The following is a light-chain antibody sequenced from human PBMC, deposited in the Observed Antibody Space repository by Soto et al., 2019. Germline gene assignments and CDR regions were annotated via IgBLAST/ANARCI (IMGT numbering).Light chain of an antibody. Sequence: EIVLTQSPGTLSLSPGERATLSCRASQSVSSNYLAWYQQKPGQAPRFLIYGASTRANGIPDRFSGGGSGTDFTLTISRLEPEDFAVYYCQQYGSSPSITFGQGTRLEIK. CDR2: GAS. CDR1: QSVSSNY. CDR3: QQYGSSPSIT. J-gene: IGKJ5*01. V-gene: IGKV3-20*01.